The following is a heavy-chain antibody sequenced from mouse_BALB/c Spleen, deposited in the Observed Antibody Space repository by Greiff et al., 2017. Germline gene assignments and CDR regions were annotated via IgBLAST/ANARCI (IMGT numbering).Heavy chain of an antibody. Sequence: EVMLVESGGDLVKPGGSLKLSCAASGFTFSSYGMSWVRQTPDKRLEWVATISSGGSYTYYPDSVKGRFTSSRDNAKNTLYLQMSSLKAEDTAMYYCARQGYGGDWGQGT. CDR1: GFTFSSYG. J-gene: IGHJ2*01. CDR3: ARQGYGGD. D-gene: IGHD2-14*01. CDR2: ISSGGSYT. V-gene: IGHV5-6*01.